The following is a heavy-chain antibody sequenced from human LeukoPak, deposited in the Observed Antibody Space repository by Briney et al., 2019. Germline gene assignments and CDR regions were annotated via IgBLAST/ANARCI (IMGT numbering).Heavy chain of an antibody. CDR3: ASTGTFDY. J-gene: IGHJ4*02. CDR1: GFTFSNYW. Sequence: GGSLRLSCAASGFTFSNYWMSWVRQAPGKGLEWVANIKQDGSEKFYVDSVKGRFTISRDNAKNSLYLQMDSLRAEDTAVYYCASTGTFDYWGQGTLVTVSS. D-gene: IGHD1-7*01. V-gene: IGHV3-7*03. CDR2: IKQDGSEK.